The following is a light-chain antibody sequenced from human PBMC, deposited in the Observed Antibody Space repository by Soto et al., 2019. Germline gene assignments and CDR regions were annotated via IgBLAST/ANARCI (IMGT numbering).Light chain of an antibody. CDR1: QDISNY. CDR3: QQYDNLRLT. J-gene: IGKJ4*01. CDR2: DAS. Sequence: DIQMPQSPSSLSASVGDRVTITCQASQDISNYLNWYQQKPGKAPKLLLYDASNLETGVPSRFRGRGSGTDFTFTISSLQPEAIGTYYCQQYDNLRLTFGGGTKVESK. V-gene: IGKV1-33*01.